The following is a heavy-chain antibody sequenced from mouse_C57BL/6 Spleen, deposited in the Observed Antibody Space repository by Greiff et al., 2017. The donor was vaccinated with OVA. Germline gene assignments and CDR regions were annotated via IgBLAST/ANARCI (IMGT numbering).Heavy chain of an antibody. Sequence: EVNVVESGGGLVKPGGSLKLSCAASGFTFSSYAMSWVRQTPEKRLEWVATISDGGSYTYYPDNVKGRFTISRDNAKNNLYLQMSHLKSEDTAMYYCARDSNYWYFDVWGTGTTVTVSS. J-gene: IGHJ1*03. V-gene: IGHV5-4*01. CDR2: ISDGGSYT. D-gene: IGHD2-5*01. CDR3: ARDSNYWYFDV. CDR1: GFTFSSYA.